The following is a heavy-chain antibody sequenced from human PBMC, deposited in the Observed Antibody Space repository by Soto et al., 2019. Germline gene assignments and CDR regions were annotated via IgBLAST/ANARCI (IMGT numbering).Heavy chain of an antibody. J-gene: IGHJ4*02. D-gene: IGHD3-22*01. V-gene: IGHV3-7*01. Sequence: GGSLRLSCAASGFTFSSYWMSWVRQAPGKGLEWVANIKQDGSEKYYVDSVKGRFTISRDNAKNSLYLQMNSLRAEDTAVYYCARDMAYYYDSSGDPFDYWGQGTLVTVSS. CDR2: IKQDGSEK. CDR3: ARDMAYYYDSSGDPFDY. CDR1: GFTFSSYW.